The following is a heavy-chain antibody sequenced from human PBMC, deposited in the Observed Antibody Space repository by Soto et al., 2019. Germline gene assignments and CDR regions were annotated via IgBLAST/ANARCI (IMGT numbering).Heavy chain of an antibody. V-gene: IGHV3-23*01. J-gene: IGHJ3*02. Sequence: EVQLLESGGGLVQPGGSLRLSCAASGFTFSTHAMTWVRQAPGKGLNWVSTVDVGGGSTYYTDSVKGRFTVSRDNSKNTVYLQLNTLRAEDTAIYFCARDSGPAGGGACDIWGQGTMVTVSS. CDR1: GFTFSTHA. CDR2: VDVGGGST. CDR3: ARDSGPAGGGACDI. D-gene: IGHD6-25*01.